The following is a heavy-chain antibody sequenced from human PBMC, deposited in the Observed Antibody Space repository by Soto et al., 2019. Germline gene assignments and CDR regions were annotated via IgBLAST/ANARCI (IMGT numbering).Heavy chain of an antibody. J-gene: IGHJ4*02. CDR2: IKQDGSEK. D-gene: IGHD5-18*01. V-gene: IGHV3-7*01. CDR3: ATISGYSYGSHSEFDY. CDR1: GFTFSSYW. Sequence: GGSLRLSCAASGFTFSSYWMSWVRQAPGKGLEWVANIKQDGSEKYYVDSVKGRFTISRDNAKNSLYLQMNSLRAEDTAVYYCATISGYSYGSHSEFDYWGQGTLVTVSS.